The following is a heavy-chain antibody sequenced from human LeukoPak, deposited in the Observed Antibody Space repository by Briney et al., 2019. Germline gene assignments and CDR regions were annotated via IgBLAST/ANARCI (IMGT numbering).Heavy chain of an antibody. V-gene: IGHV1-2*02. CDR1: GYTFTGYY. Sequence: ASVKVSCKASGYTFTGYYMHWVRQAPGQGLEWMGWINPNSGDTNYAQKFQGRVTMTRDTSISTAYMELSRLRSDDTAVYYCAREVGQWLVHIDYWGQGTLVTVSS. J-gene: IGHJ4*02. CDR3: AREVGQWLVHIDY. CDR2: INPNSGDT. D-gene: IGHD6-19*01.